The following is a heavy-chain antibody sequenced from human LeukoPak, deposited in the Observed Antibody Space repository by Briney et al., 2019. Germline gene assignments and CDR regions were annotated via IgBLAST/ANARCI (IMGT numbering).Heavy chain of an antibody. V-gene: IGHV1-2*02. D-gene: IGHD6-13*01. CDR3: ARQATAAAATVFY. Sequence: ASVKVSCKASGYTFTDYYRHGVRHAPGQGREWMGWINPNSGGTNYGQKFQGRVTMTRDTSISTAYMDLSRLRSDETAVYYCARQATAAAATVFYCGQGTLVTVSS. J-gene: IGHJ4*02. CDR1: GYTFTDYY. CDR2: INPNSGGT.